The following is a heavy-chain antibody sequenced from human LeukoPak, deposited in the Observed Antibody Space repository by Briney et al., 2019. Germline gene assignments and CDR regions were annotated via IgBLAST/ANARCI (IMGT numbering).Heavy chain of an antibody. CDR1: GFTFNSYS. Sequence: GGSPRLSCAASGFTFNSYSMSWVRQAPGKGLEWVSIISGGGDKANYADSVKGRFTISRDNSKNTLYLQMNSLRAEDTAVYYCARRSGIAVAGAFDYWGQGTLVTVSS. J-gene: IGHJ4*02. CDR3: ARRSGIAVAGAFDY. CDR2: ISGGGDKA. V-gene: IGHV3-23*01. D-gene: IGHD6-19*01.